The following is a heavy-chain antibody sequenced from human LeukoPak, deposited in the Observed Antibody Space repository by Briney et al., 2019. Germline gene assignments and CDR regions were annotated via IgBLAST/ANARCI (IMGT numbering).Heavy chain of an antibody. J-gene: IGHJ5*02. CDR3: AKVRRAVDTAMVFWFDP. D-gene: IGHD5-18*01. V-gene: IGHV3-23*01. CDR2: ISGSGGST. Sequence: GGSLRLSCAASGFTFSSYAMSWVRQAPGKGLEWVSAISGSGGSTYYADSVKGRFTISRDNSKNTLYLQMNSLRAEDTAVYYCAKVRRAVDTAMVFWFDPWGQGTLVTVSS. CDR1: GFTFSSYA.